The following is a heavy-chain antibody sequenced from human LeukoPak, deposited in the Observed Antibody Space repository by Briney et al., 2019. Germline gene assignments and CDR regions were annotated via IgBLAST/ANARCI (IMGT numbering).Heavy chain of an antibody. CDR3: ARDLDYYGSGSYAY. CDR1: GFTFSSYW. V-gene: IGHV3-7*03. D-gene: IGHD3-10*01. Sequence: GGSLRLSCAASGFTFSSYWMSWIRQAPGKGLEWVANIKQDGSEKYYVDSVKGRFTISRDNAKNSLYLQMNSLRAEDTAVYYCARDLDYYGSGSYAYWGQGTLVTVSS. CDR2: IKQDGSEK. J-gene: IGHJ4*02.